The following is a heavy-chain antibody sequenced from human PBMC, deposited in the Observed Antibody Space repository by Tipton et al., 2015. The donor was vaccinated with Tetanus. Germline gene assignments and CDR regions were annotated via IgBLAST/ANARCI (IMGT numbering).Heavy chain of an antibody. D-gene: IGHD5-18*01. CDR2: ISDSGGTT. Sequence: SLRLSCAASGFTFSSFAMSWVRQAPGKGLEWVSSISDSGGTTYYAGSVKGRFTLSRDNSKYTLFLHMNSLRAEDTAVYYCARLRSYGLAKCYAFDIWGQGTMVTVSS. J-gene: IGHJ3*02. V-gene: IGHV3-23*01. CDR3: ARLRSYGLAKCYAFDI. CDR1: GFTFSSFA.